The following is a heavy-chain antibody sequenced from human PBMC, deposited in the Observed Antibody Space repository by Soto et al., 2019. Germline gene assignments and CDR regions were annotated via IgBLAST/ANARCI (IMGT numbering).Heavy chain of an antibody. CDR2: IYPHDSET. D-gene: IGHD3-3*01. CDR1: EGNIANYW. CDR3: ARHDTISGVISGMAV. J-gene: IGHJ6*02. Sequence: RVSKQGLEGNIANYWSAWVSRIPGKGLEWMGIIYPHDSETRYSPSFQGQVTISADKSITTAYLQWRSLKASDTAIYYCARHDTISGVISGMAVWRQGTTVPVS. V-gene: IGHV5-51*01.